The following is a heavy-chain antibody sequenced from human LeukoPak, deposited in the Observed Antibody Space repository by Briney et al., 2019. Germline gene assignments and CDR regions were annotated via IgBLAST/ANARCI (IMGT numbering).Heavy chain of an antibody. CDR1: GGSISSYY. V-gene: IGHV4-59*01. J-gene: IGHJ5*02. CDR2: IYYSGST. Sequence: RSSETLSLTCTVSGGSISSYYWSWIRQPPGKGLEWIGYIYYSGSTNYNPSLKSRVTISVDTSKNQFSLKLSSVTAADTAVYYCARGGRNWFDPWGQGTLVTVSS. CDR3: ARGGRNWFDP.